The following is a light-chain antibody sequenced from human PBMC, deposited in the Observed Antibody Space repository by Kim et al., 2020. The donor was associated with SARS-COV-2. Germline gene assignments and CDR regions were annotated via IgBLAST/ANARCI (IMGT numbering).Light chain of an antibody. J-gene: IGLJ2*01. CDR1: STDVGNYDL. CDR2: EVT. Sequence: LTQPASVSGSPGQSITISCTGTSTDVGNYDLVSWYQQHPGKAPKLMISEVTKRPSGVSNRFSGSKSGNTASLTISGLQAEDEADYYCCSDAGSNTPVVFGGGTQLTVL. CDR3: CSDAGSNTPVV. V-gene: IGLV2-23*02.